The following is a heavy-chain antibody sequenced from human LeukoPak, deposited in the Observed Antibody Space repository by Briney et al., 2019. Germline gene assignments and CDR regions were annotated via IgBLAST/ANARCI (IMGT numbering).Heavy chain of an antibody. V-gene: IGHV1-18*01. D-gene: IGHD3-10*01. Sequence: ASVKLSCTASGHTFTSYGISWVRQAPGQGLEWMGWISAYNGNTNYAQKLQGRVTMTTDTSTSTAYMELRSLRSDDTAVYYCARDGWFGELFPYYFDYWGQGTLVTVSS. CDR2: ISAYNGNT. J-gene: IGHJ4*02. CDR3: ARDGWFGELFPYYFDY. CDR1: GHTFTSYG.